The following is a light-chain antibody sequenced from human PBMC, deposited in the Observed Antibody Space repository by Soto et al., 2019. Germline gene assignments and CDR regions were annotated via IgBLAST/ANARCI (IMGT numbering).Light chain of an antibody. CDR1: QSVSSY. Sequence: EIVLTQSPATLSLSPGERATLSCRASQSVSSYLAWYQQKPGQAPRLLIYDASNRATGIPARFSGSGSGTDLTLTISSLEPEDFAVYYCQQRSNWRRTF. J-gene: IGKJ1*01. CDR2: DAS. V-gene: IGKV3-11*01. CDR3: QQRSNWRRT.